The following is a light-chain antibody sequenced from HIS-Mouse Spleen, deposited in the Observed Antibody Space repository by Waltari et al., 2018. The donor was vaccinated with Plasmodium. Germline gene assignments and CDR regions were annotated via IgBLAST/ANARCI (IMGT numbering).Light chain of an antibody. CDR2: EGI. J-gene: IGLJ1*01. Sequence: QSALTQPAPVSGSPGQSITISCTGTSSDVGSYNLVSWYQQHPGKAPKLMFYEGIKGTSGFSNGVAGSKSGNTASLTISGLQAEDEADYYCCSYAGSSTDVFGTGTKVTVL. CDR3: CSYAGSSTDV. V-gene: IGLV2-23*01. CDR1: SSDVGSYNL.